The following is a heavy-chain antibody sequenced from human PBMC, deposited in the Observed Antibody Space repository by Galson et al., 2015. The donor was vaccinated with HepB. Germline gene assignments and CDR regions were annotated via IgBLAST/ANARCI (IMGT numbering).Heavy chain of an antibody. CDR3: AKESEASVAGAFYYNYYGMDV. D-gene: IGHD6-19*01. Sequence: SLRLSCAVSGFTFNIYAMSWVRQAPGKGLEWVSGISGSSDSKYYADSVKGRFTISRDNSKNTLYLQMNSLRAEDTAVYYCAKESEASVAGAFYYNYYGMDVWGQGTTVTVSS. J-gene: IGHJ6*02. CDR1: GFTFNIYA. V-gene: IGHV3-23*01. CDR2: ISGSSDSK.